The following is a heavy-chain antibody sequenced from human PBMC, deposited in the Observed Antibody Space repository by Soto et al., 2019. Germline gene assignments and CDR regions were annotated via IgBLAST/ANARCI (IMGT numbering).Heavy chain of an antibody. V-gene: IGHV4-59*01. CDR2: IYYSGST. CDR3: ARGGSDIVLVPAAPDAFAI. D-gene: IGHD2-2*01. Sequence: SETLSLTCTVSGGSISSYYWSWIRQPPGKGLEWIGYIYYSGSTNYNPSLKSRVTISVDTSKNQFSLKLSSVTAADTAVYYCARGGSDIVLVPAAPDAFAIWGQGTMVTVSS. CDR1: GGSISSYY. J-gene: IGHJ3*02.